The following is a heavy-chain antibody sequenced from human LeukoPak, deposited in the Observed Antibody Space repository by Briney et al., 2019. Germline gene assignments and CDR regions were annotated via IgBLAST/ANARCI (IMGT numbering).Heavy chain of an antibody. V-gene: IGHV4-34*03. CDR2: INHSGST. D-gene: IGHD3-16*01. CDR1: GGSFSGYY. CDR3: AGKRITVATSRSDY. Sequence: SETLSLTCAVYGGSFSGYYWSWIRQPPGKGLEWIGEINHSGSTNYNPSLKRRVTISADTSRNQFSLKLTSVTAADTAVYFCAGKRITVATSRSDYWGQGTLVTVSP. J-gene: IGHJ4*02.